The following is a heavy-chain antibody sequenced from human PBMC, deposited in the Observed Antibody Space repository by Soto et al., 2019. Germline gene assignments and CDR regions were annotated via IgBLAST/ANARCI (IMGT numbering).Heavy chain of an antibody. CDR2: IYWDDDK. V-gene: IGHV2-5*02. CDR3: AHRSWRYRSNWFDP. CDR1: GFSLSTSGVG. D-gene: IGHD3-9*01. Sequence: QITLKESGPTLVKPTQTLTLTCTFSGFSLSTSGVGVGWIRQPPGKALEWLALIYWDDDKRYSPSLKSRLTITKDTSKNPVVLTMTNMDPVDTATYYCAHRSWRYRSNWFDPWGQGTLVTVSS. J-gene: IGHJ5*02.